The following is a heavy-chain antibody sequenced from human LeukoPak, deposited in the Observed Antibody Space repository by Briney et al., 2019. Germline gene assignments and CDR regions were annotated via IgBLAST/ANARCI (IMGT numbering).Heavy chain of an antibody. Sequence: SETLSLTCTVSGGSISPYYWSWIRQPPGKGLEWIGYIYHRGSTNYNPSLKSRVTISIDTSKNQFSLKVSSVTAADTAVYYCARVSIGSPPDIWGQGTMVTVSS. D-gene: IGHD5/OR15-5a*01. V-gene: IGHV4-4*09. J-gene: IGHJ3*02. CDR2: IYHRGST. CDR3: ARVSIGSPPDI. CDR1: GGSISPYY.